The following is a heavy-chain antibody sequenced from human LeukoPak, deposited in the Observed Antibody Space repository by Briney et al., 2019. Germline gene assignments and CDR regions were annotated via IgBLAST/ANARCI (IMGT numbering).Heavy chain of an antibody. CDR3: ARDLSGVTGYTYGRGIDY. CDR1: GFTFSSYW. CDR2: IKKDGSEK. J-gene: IGHJ4*02. Sequence: GGSLRLSCAASGFTFSSYWMNWVRQAPGKGLEWVAKIKKDGSEKYYVDSVKGRFTISRDNAKTSLFLQMNSLRAEDTAVYYCARDLSGVTGYTYGRGIDYWGQGTLVTVSS. D-gene: IGHD5-18*01. V-gene: IGHV3-7*01.